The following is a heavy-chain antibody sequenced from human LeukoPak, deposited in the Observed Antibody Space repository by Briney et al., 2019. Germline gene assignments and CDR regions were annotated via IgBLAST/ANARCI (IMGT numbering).Heavy chain of an antibody. CDR3: ARDLSGVTGYTYGRGIDY. CDR1: GFTFSSYW. CDR2: IKKDGSEK. J-gene: IGHJ4*02. Sequence: GGSLRLSCAASGFTFSSYWMNWVRQAPGKGLEWVAKIKKDGSEKYYVDSVKGRFTISRDNAKTSLFLQMNSLRAEDTAVYYCARDLSGVTGYTYGRGIDYWGQGTLVTVSS. D-gene: IGHD5-18*01. V-gene: IGHV3-7*01.